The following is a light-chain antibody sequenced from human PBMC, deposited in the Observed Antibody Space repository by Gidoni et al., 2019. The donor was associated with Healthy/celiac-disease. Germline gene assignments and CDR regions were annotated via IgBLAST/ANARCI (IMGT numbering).Light chain of an antibody. J-gene: IGLJ2*01. V-gene: IGLV2-14*01. Sequence: QSALTQPASVSGSPGKSFTISCTGTSSYVGGYNYVSWYQQHPGKAPKLMIYDVSNRPSGVSNRFSGSKSGNTASLTISGLQAEDEADYYCSSYTSSSSVVFGGGTKLTVL. CDR2: DVS. CDR1: SSYVGGYNY. CDR3: SSYTSSSSVV.